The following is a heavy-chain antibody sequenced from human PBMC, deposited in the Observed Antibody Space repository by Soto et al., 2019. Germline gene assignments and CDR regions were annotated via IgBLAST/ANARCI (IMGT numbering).Heavy chain of an antibody. J-gene: IGHJ6*01. CDR3: ARGFDDSSGDWGYYYYYGMDV. V-gene: IGHV3-30-3*01. CDR1: GFTFSSYA. CDR2: ISYDGSNK. D-gene: IGHD3-22*01. Sequence: QVQLVESGGGVVQPGRSLRLSCAASGFTFSSYAMHWVRQAPGKGLEWVAVISYDGSNKYYADSVKGRFTISRDNSKNTLYLQMNSLRAEDTAVYYCARGFDDSSGDWGYYYYYGMDVW.